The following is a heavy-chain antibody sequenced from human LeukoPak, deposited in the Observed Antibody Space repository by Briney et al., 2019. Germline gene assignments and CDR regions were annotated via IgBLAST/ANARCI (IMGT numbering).Heavy chain of an antibody. CDR2: IRSSGSTI. CDR3: AREFRYNINFDY. Sequence: PGGSLRLSCAASGFTFSDYYMSWIRQAPGKGLEWVSYIRSSGSTIYYADSVKGRFTISRDNAKNSLYLQMNSLRAEDTAVYYCAREFRYNINFDYWGKGTTVTVSS. J-gene: IGHJ4*03. CDR1: GFTFSDYY. D-gene: IGHD1-1*01. V-gene: IGHV3-11*04.